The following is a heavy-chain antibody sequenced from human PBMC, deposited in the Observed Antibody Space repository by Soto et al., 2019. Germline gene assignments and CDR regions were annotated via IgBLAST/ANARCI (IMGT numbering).Heavy chain of an antibody. J-gene: IGHJ6*02. CDR3: ARGFFWSGKTPAYYYYGMDV. V-gene: IGHV4-61*01. D-gene: IGHD3-3*01. Sequence: TSETLSLTCTVSGGSVSSGSYYWSWIRQPPGKGLEWIGYIYYSGSTNYNPSLKSRVTISVDTSKNQFSLKLSSVTAADTAVYYCARGFFWSGKTPAYYYYGMDVWGQGTTVTVSS. CDR1: GGSVSSGSYY. CDR2: IYYSGST.